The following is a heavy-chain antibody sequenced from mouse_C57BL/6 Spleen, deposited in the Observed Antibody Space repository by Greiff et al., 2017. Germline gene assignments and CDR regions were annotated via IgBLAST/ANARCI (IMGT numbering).Heavy chain of an antibody. CDR3: ARGGYDPWFAY. CDR1: GYTFTSYW. J-gene: IGHJ3*01. CDR2: IYPSDSET. V-gene: IGHV1-61*01. Sequence: QVQLQQPGAELVRPGSSVKLSCKASGYTFTSYWMDWVKQRPGQGLEWIGNIYPSDSETHYNQKFKDKATLTVDKSSSTAYMQLSSLTSEDSAVYYCARGGYDPWFAYWGQGTLVTVSA. D-gene: IGHD2-2*01.